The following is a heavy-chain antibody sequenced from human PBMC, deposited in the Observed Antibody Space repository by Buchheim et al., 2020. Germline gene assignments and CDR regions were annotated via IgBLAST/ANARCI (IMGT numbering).Heavy chain of an antibody. Sequence: EVQVVESGGGLVQPGGSLRLSCAASGFTFSRHDMNWVRQAPGKGLEWVSHISSSSRTIYYADSVKGRFTISRDNSKNTLYLQMNSLRAEDTAVYYCATEGYSSSWYRGWYYYYGMDVWGQGTT. CDR3: ATEGYSSSWYRGWYYYYGMDV. V-gene: IGHV3-48*01. J-gene: IGHJ6*02. CDR1: GFTFSRHD. D-gene: IGHD6-13*01. CDR2: ISSSSRTI.